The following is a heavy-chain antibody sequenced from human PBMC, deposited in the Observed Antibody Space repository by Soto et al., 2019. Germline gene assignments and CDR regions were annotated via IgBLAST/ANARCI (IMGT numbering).Heavy chain of an antibody. Sequence: PGGSLRLSCAASGFIFTNYAMSWVRQAPGKGLEWISSISGSGFKKYYADSVKGRFTISRDNSKSTVYLELNNLSAEDTAVYHCAKNQGVELVPLATVDWFDPWGQGSVVTVSS. J-gene: IGHJ5*02. CDR2: ISGSGFKK. V-gene: IGHV3-23*01. D-gene: IGHD1-26*01. CDR3: AKNQGVELVPLATVDWFDP. CDR1: GFIFTNYA.